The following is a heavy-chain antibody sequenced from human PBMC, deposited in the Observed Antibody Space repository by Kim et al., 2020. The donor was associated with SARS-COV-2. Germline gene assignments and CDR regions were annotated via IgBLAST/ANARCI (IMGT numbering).Heavy chain of an antibody. D-gene: IGHD3-22*01. CDR1: GFTFSSYA. CDR2: IYRGGSST. V-gene: IGHV3-23*03. J-gene: IGHJ4*02. CDR3: AKGADDYYSSGYPGQGYS. Sequence: GGSLRLSCAASGFTFSSYAMSWVRQAPGKGLEWVSLIYRGGSSTYYADSVKGRFTISRDDSKNTLYLQMNSPRAEDTAVYYCAKGADDYYSSGYPGQGYSWGQGTLVTVSS.